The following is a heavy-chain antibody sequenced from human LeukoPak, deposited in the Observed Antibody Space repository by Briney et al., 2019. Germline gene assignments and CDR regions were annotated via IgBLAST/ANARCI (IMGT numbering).Heavy chain of an antibody. D-gene: IGHD4-17*01. CDR1: GYTFTGYY. CDR2: INPNSSGT. Sequence: ASVKVSCKASGYTFTGYYIHWVRQAPGQGLEWMGWINPNSSGTNYAQKFQGRVTMTRDTSISTAYMELSRLRSDDTAVYYCARVRYGDYGPFDYWGQGTLVTVSS. V-gene: IGHV1-2*02. CDR3: ARVRYGDYGPFDY. J-gene: IGHJ4*02.